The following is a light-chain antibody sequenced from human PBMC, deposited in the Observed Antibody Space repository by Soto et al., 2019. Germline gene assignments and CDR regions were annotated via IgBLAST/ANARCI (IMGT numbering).Light chain of an antibody. V-gene: IGLV2-14*01. CDR1: SSDVGGYNY. CDR3: SSYTSSSTWV. Sequence: QSVLTQPASVSGSPGQSITISCTGTSSDVGGYNYVSWYQHHPGKAPKLMIYEVSNRPSGVSHRFSGSKSGNTASLTISKIQVEDEDDYYCSSYTSSSTWVFGGGTNLTVL. J-gene: IGLJ3*02. CDR2: EVS.